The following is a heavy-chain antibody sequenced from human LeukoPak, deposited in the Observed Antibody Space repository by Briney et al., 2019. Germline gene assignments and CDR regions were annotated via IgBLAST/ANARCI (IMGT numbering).Heavy chain of an antibody. CDR1: GCTFGDYA. D-gene: IGHD6-19*01. CDR2: IRSKAYGGTT. J-gene: IGHJ4*02. Sequence: GGSLRLSCTASGCTFGDYAMSWVRQAPGKGLEWVGFIRSKAYGGTTDYAASVKGRFTISRDDSKSIAYLQMNSLKTEDTAVYDCTRGGWYRGGAFPFDYWGQGTLVTVSS. CDR3: TRGGWYRGGAFPFDY. V-gene: IGHV3-49*04.